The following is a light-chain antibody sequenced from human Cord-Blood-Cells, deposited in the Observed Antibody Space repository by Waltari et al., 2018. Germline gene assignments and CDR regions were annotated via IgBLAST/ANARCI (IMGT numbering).Light chain of an antibody. CDR1: SSDVGGYNY. Sequence: QSALTQPRSVSGSPGQSVTISCTGTSSDVGGYNYVSWYQQHPGKAPQLMIYDVSKRPSGLPDCVSGSKSGNAASLTSSGLQAEDEADYYCCSYAGSSWVFGGGTKLTVL. CDR2: DVS. V-gene: IGLV2-11*01. J-gene: IGLJ3*02. CDR3: CSYAGSSWV.